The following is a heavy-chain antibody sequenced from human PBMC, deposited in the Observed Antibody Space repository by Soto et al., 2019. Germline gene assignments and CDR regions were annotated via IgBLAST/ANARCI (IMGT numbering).Heavy chain of an antibody. J-gene: IGHJ2*01. CDR2: ISSSSSTI. D-gene: IGHD5-12*01. CDR1: GLTFSSYS. V-gene: IGHV3-48*01. Sequence: GGSKRLPSAASGLTFSSYSMNCVRQAKGKGLERVSYISSSSSTIYYAASVKRRFTIARDNAKTSLYLQLNSPRAEDTAVHSCARGVAMTLGFELWGHGTRVTVSS. CDR3: ARGVAMTLGFEL.